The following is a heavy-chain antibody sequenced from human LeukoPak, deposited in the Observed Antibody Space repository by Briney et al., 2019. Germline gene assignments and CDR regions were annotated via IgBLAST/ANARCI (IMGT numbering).Heavy chain of an antibody. CDR2: IYYSGST. Sequence: PSETLSLTCTVSGGSISSSSYSWGWVRQPPGKGLERIGSIYYSGSTYYNPSLKSRVTISVDTSKNQFSLKLSSVTAADTAVYYRAVTLKKYYYYYMDVWGKGTTVTVSS. V-gene: IGHV4-39*01. CDR3: AVTLKKYYYYYMDV. D-gene: IGHD2-21*02. J-gene: IGHJ6*03. CDR1: GGSISSSSYS.